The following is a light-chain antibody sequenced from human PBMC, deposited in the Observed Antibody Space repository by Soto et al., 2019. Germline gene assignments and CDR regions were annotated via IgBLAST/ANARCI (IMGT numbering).Light chain of an antibody. Sequence: ALTQPPSASGPPGQRVTISCSGRSSNIGSNTVNWYQQLPGTAPKLLIYSNNQRPSGVPDRFSGSKSGTSASLAISGLQSEDEADYYCAAWDDSLNGYVFGTGTKVTVL. J-gene: IGLJ1*01. CDR2: SNN. CDR1: SSNIGSNT. V-gene: IGLV1-44*01. CDR3: AAWDDSLNGYV.